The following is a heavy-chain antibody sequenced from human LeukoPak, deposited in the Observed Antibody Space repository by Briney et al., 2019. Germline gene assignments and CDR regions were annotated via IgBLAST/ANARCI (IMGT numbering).Heavy chain of an antibody. V-gene: IGHV4-59*12. CDR1: GGSISSYY. D-gene: IGHD6-13*01. Sequence: IPSETLSLTCTVSGGSISSYYWSWIRQPPGKGLEWIGYIYYSGSTNYNPSLKSRVTISVDTSKNQFSLKLSSVTAADTAVYYCARVWRIAAAGTPHPLDYWGQGTLVTVSS. CDR3: ARVWRIAAAGTPHPLDY. CDR2: IYYSGST. J-gene: IGHJ4*02.